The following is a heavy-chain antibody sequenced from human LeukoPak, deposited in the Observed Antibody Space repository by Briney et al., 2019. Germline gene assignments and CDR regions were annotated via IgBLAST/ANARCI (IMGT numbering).Heavy chain of an antibody. CDR3: ARTLRPGGYFAYYYGMDV. V-gene: IGHV3-7*01. Sequence: PGGSLRLSCAASGFIFSDHWMTWVRQAPGKGLEWVANIRQDGSEKYYVDSVKGRFTISRDKAKNSLYLQMTSLRAEDTAVYYCARTLRPGGYFAYYYGMDVWGQGTTVTVSS. CDR2: IRQDGSEK. D-gene: IGHD1-26*01. J-gene: IGHJ6*02. CDR1: GFIFSDHW.